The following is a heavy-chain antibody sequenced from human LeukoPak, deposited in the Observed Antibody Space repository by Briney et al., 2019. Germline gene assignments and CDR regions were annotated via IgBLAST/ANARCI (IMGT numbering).Heavy chain of an antibody. V-gene: IGHV3-11*04. Sequence: GGSLRLSCAASGFTFSDYYMSWIRQAPGKGREWVSYISSSGSTMYYADSVKGRFTISRDNAKNSLYLQMNSLRAEDTAVYYCARERRMGPYYYDSSGYYVNWFDPWGQGTLVTVSS. D-gene: IGHD3-22*01. CDR2: ISSSGSTM. CDR3: ARERRMGPYYYDSSGYYVNWFDP. CDR1: GFTFSDYY. J-gene: IGHJ5*02.